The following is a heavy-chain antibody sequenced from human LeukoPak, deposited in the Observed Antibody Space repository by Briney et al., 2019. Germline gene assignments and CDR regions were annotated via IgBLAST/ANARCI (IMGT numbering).Heavy chain of an antibody. Sequence: SQTLSLTCAISGDSVSSNIAAWNWIRQSPSRGLEWLGRTYYRRSKWYNDYALSVKSRIIINPDTFKNQFSLQLNSVSPEDTAVYYCARDLDGGWSDFDYWGQGTLVTVSS. V-gene: IGHV6-1*01. D-gene: IGHD6-19*01. CDR2: TYYRRSKWYN. CDR3: ARDLDGGWSDFDY. J-gene: IGHJ4*02. CDR1: GDSVSSNIAA.